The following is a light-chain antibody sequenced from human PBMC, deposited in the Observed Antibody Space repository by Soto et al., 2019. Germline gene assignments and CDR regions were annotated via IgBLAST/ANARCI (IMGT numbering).Light chain of an antibody. J-gene: IGKJ4*01. Sequence: DIQMTQSPSSLSASVWDIFTITCXASQSIGSYLNWYQQKPGKAPNLLIHGGSILQSGVPPRFNGGGGGTDFTLTISSLQPEDFASYYCQQIYTIPLTFGGGTKVDIK. CDR3: QQIYTIPLT. V-gene: IGKV1-39*01. CDR1: QSIGSY. CDR2: GGS.